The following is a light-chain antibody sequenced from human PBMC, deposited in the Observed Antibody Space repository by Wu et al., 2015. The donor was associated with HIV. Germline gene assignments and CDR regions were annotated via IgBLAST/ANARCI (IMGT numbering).Light chain of an antibody. CDR2: GAS. CDR1: QSISSSY. J-gene: IGKJ5*01. Sequence: IVLTQSPGTLSLFPGERATLSCRASQSISSSYLAWYQQKPGQTPRLLIYGASSRATGIPDRFSGSGSGTDFTLTISRLEPEDFAVYYCQQYNTSPEVTFGQGTRLEIK. CDR3: QQYNTSPEVT. V-gene: IGKV3-20*01.